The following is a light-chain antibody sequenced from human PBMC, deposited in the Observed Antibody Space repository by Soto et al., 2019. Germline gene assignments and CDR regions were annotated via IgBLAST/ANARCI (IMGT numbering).Light chain of an antibody. V-gene: IGKV3D-15*01. Sequence: EIVMTQSPATLSVSPGDRATLSCRASQSVSSNLAWYPQKPGQAPRLLIYGASTRATGIPARFSGSGSGTAFTLTLSSLQSEDFAVYYCQQYNNWPPLTFGGGTKVEIK. CDR1: QSVSSN. J-gene: IGKJ4*01. CDR2: GAS. CDR3: QQYNNWPPLT.